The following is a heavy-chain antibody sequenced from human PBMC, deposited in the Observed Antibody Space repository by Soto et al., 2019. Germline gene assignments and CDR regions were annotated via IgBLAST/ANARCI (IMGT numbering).Heavy chain of an antibody. Sequence: QVQLVQSGAEVKKPGSSVKVSCKASGGTFISYAISWVRQAPGQGLEWMGGIIPIFGTANYAQKFQGRVTITADESTSTAYTELSSLRAEDTAVYYCARDRLTSWVLGVIIPNVGFDYWGQGTLVTVSS. J-gene: IGHJ4*02. D-gene: IGHD3-10*01. CDR2: IIPIFGTA. CDR3: ARDRLTSWVLGVIIPNVGFDY. V-gene: IGHV1-69*01. CDR1: GGTFISYA.